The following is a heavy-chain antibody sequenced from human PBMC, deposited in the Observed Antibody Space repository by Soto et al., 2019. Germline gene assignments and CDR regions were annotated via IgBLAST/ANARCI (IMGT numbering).Heavy chain of an antibody. CDR2: IIPIIGTA. Sequence: GASVKVSCKASGGTFSSYAISWVRQAPGQGLEWMGGIIPIIGTANYAQKFQGRVTITADESTSTAYMELSSLRSEDTAVYYCARDRLGDYVAYWGQGTLATVSS. D-gene: IGHD4-17*01. V-gene: IGHV1-69*13. CDR1: GGTFSSYA. CDR3: ARDRLGDYVAY. J-gene: IGHJ4*02.